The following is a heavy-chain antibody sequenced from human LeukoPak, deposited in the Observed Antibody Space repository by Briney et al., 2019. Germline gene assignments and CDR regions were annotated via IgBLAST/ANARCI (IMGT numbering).Heavy chain of an antibody. CDR2: ITDSGGDT. Sequence: PGGSLRLSCXXSRFTFSNYAMSWVRQAPGQGLEGVSGITDSGGDTFYADSVKGRFTISRDNSKNTLYLQMNSLRAEDTAVYYCAKMIYGSSSYYNYVTDWGQGTLVTVSS. CDR1: RFTFSNYA. CDR3: AKMIYGSSSYYNYVTD. J-gene: IGHJ4*02. V-gene: IGHV3-23*01. D-gene: IGHD3-10*01.